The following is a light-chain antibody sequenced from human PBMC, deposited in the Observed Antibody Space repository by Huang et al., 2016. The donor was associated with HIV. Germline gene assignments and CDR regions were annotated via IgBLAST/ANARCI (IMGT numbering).Light chain of an antibody. CDR3: QQYDNWPLT. CDR1: PSVSTN. Sequence: ERVMTQSPATVSLSPGEGATLSCRASPSVSTNLAWYQQRPGQAPRLLIYGASTRATGIPARFSGGGSGAEFTLTISSLQSEDFAVYYCQQYDNWPLTFGGGTKVQIK. CDR2: GAS. V-gene: IGKV3-15*01. J-gene: IGKJ4*01.